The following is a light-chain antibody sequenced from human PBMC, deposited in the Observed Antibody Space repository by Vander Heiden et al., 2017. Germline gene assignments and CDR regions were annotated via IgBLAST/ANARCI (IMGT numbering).Light chain of an antibody. CDR1: SLRSYY. CDR2: GKN. J-gene: IGLJ3*02. Sequence: SSELTQDPAVSVALGQTVRITCQGDSLRSYYASWYQQKPGQAPVLVIYGKNNRPSGIPDRFSGSSSGNTASLTITGAQAELEADYYCNSRDSSGNHQVFGGGTKLTVL. CDR3: NSRDSSGNHQV. V-gene: IGLV3-19*01.